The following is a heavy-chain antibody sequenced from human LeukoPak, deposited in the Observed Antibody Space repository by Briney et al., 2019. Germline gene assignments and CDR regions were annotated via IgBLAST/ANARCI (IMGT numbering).Heavy chain of an antibody. Sequence: ASVKVSCKASGYTFTRYYLHWVRQAPGQGLGWMGIINPSGGSTSYAQKFQGRVTMTRDMSTSTIYMELSSLRSEDTAVYYCVRQYYHYSSDYYWAPDYWGQGTLVTVSS. V-gene: IGHV1-46*01. CDR2: INPSGGST. D-gene: IGHD3-22*01. CDR1: GYTFTRYY. J-gene: IGHJ4*02. CDR3: VRQYYHYSSDYYWAPDY.